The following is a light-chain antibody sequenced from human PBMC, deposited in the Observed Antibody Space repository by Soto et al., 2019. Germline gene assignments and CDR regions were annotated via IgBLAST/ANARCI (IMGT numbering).Light chain of an antibody. Sequence: DIQMTQSPSTLSASVGDRVTITCRASQSISSWLAWYQQKPGKDPKLLIYGASSLESGVPSRFSGSGSGTEFTLTISSLQPDDFATYYCQQYNSYSPTFGQGTKVDIK. CDR2: GAS. V-gene: IGKV1-5*01. CDR1: QSISSW. CDR3: QQYNSYSPT. J-gene: IGKJ1*01.